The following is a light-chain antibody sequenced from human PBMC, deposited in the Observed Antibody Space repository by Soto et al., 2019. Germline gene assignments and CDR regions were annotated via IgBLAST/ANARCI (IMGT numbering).Light chain of an antibody. CDR3: GTWDSSLSIFV. V-gene: IGLV1-51*02. J-gene: IGLJ1*01. Sequence: QSVLTPPPSVSSAPGQNVTMSCSGGNSNIGNYYVSWHQQLPGTAPKLLIYENDKRPSGIPDRFSGSKSGTSATLGITGLQTGDEADYYCGTWDSSLSIFVFGTGTKVTVL. CDR2: END. CDR1: NSNIGNYY.